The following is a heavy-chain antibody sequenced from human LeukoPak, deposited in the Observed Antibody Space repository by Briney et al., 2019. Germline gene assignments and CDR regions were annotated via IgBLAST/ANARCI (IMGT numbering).Heavy chain of an antibody. Sequence: PSETLSLTCAVYGGSFSGYYWSWIRQPPGKGLEWIGRIYTSGSTNYNPSLKSRVTMSVDTSKNQFSLKLSSVTAADTAVYYCARSELWGNYYGMDVWGQGTTVTVSS. CDR3: ARSELWGNYYGMDV. CDR2: IYTSGST. J-gene: IGHJ6*02. V-gene: IGHV4-59*10. CDR1: GGSFSGYY. D-gene: IGHD5-18*01.